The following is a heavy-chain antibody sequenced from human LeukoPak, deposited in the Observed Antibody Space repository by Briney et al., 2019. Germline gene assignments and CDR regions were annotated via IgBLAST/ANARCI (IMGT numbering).Heavy chain of an antibody. V-gene: IGHV3-30*02. D-gene: IGHD6-19*01. Sequence: GGSLRLSCAASGFTFSSYGMHWVRQAPGKGLEWVAFIRYDGSNKYYADSVKGRFTISRDNSKNTLYLQMNSLRPDDTAVYYCAKDLGPVALNGGDYWGQGTLVTVSS. CDR1: GFTFSSYG. J-gene: IGHJ4*02. CDR3: AKDLGPVALNGGDY. CDR2: IRYDGSNK.